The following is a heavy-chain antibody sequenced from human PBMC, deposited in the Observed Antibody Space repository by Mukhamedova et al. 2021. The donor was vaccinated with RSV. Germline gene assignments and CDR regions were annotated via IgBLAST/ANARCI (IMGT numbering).Heavy chain of an antibody. CDR3: ARSSSAGRYYYYYYGMDV. CDR1: VSSYY. CDR2: IYYSGST. Sequence: VSSYYWSWIRQPPGKGLEWIGYIYYSGSTNYNPSLKSRVTISVDTSKNQFSLKLSSVTAADTAVYYCARSSSAGRYYYYYYGMDV. V-gene: IGHV4-59*02. D-gene: IGHD3-10*01. J-gene: IGHJ6*01.